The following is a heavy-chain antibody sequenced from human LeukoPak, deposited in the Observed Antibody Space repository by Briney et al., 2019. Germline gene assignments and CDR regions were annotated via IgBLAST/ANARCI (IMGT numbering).Heavy chain of an antibody. CDR3: ARRLGKRSPFDY. CDR1: GFTVSSNC. V-gene: IGHV3-66*04. D-gene: IGHD1-26*01. J-gene: IGHJ4*02. CDR2: IYSGGST. Sequence: GGSLRLSCAASGFTVSSNCMSWVRQAPGKGLEWVSVIYSGGSTYYADSVKGRFTISRDNSKNTLYLQMNSLRAEDTAVYYCARRLGKRSPFDYWGQGTLVTVSS.